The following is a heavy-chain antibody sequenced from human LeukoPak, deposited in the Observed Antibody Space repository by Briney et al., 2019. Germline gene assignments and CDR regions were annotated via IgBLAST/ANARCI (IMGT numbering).Heavy chain of an antibody. J-gene: IGHJ5*02. Sequence: ASVKVSCKASGYTFSNYAITWVRRAPGQGLEWMGWISAYNGNTNYAQKLQGRVTMTTDTSTNTAYLELRSLRSDDTAVYYCACRGSGSRGWFDPWGQGTLVTVSS. CDR3: ACRGSGSRGWFDP. V-gene: IGHV1-18*01. CDR1: GYTFSNYA. D-gene: IGHD3-10*01. CDR2: ISAYNGNT.